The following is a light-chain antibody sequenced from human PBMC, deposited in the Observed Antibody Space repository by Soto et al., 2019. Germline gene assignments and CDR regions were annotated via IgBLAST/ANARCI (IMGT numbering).Light chain of an antibody. Sequence: AIQMTQSPSSLSASVGDRVTITCRASQGIRNDLGWYQQKPGKAPKLLIYAASSLQSGVPSRFSGSGSGTDVTLTISSLQHEDFATYYCLQDYKPPLTFGPGTKVDIK. CDR1: QGIRND. J-gene: IGKJ3*01. CDR3: LQDYKPPLT. V-gene: IGKV1-6*01. CDR2: AAS.